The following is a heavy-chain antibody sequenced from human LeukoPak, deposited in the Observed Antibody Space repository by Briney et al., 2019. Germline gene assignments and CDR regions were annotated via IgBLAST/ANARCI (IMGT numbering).Heavy chain of an antibody. CDR2: MNRDRSEK. CDR3: ARDGGIIRFGGQDV. J-gene: IGHJ6*02. D-gene: IGHD3-16*01. V-gene: IGHV3-7*01. Sequence: PGGSLRLSCAASGFTFSDYWLSWVRQAPGKGLEWVANMNRDRSEKNYVDSMKGRITISRDNAKNSLYLQMNSLRVEDTAVYYCARDGGIIRFGGQDVWGQGTTVTVS. CDR1: GFTFSDYW.